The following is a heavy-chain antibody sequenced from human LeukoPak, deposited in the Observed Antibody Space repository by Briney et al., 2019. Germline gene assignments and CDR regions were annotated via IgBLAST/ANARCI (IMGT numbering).Heavy chain of an antibody. J-gene: IGHJ5*02. CDR1: GFTFSSYW. D-gene: IGHD6-6*01. V-gene: IGHV3-74*01. Sequence: GSLRLSCAASGFTFSSYWMHWVRQAPGKGLVWVSRINSDGSSTSYGDSVKGRFTISRDNAKNTLYLQMNSLRAEDTAVYYCARERGLWLIAARRNWFDPWGQGTLVTVSS. CDR2: INSDGSST. CDR3: ARERGLWLIAARRNWFDP.